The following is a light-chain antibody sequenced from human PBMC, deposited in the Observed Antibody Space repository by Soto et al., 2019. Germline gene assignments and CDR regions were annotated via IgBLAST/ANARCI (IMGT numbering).Light chain of an antibody. CDR1: QSVRSY. Sequence: EIVLTQSPATLSLSPGERATLSCSASQSVRSYLAWYQQKPGQAPRLLIYDASNRATGIPARFSGSGSGTDFALTISSLEPEDFAVYYCQQRSNWPRTFGQGTKVAIK. V-gene: IGKV3-11*01. CDR2: DAS. J-gene: IGKJ1*01. CDR3: QQRSNWPRT.